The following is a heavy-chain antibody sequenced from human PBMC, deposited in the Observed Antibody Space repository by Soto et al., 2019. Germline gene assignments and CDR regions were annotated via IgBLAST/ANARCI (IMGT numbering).Heavy chain of an antibody. CDR3: AHRWIQQTACWY. V-gene: IGHV2-5*02. D-gene: IGHD5-18*01. CDR1: GFSLSTSGVG. CDR2: IYWDDDK. Sequence: QSTLKESGPALVKPTQTLTLTCTFSGFSLSTSGVGVGWIRQPPGKALEWLALIYWDDDKRYSPSLKSRLTITKDTSKNQVVLTTTNMDPVDTATYYCAHRWIQQTACWYWGQGTLVTVSS. J-gene: IGHJ4*02.